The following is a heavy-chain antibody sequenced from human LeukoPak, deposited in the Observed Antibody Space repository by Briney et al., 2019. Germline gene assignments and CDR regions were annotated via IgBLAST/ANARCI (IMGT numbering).Heavy chain of an antibody. CDR2: INPSGGST. J-gene: IGHJ4*02. V-gene: IGHV1-46*01. Sequence: ASVKVSCKASGYTFTSYYMHWVRQAPGQGLEWMGIINPSGGSTSHAQKFQGRVTMTRDTSTSTVYMELSSLRSEDTAVYYCARAPNHGDIDYWGQGTLVTVSS. CDR3: ARAPNHGDIDY. D-gene: IGHD2-21*02. CDR1: GYTFTSYY.